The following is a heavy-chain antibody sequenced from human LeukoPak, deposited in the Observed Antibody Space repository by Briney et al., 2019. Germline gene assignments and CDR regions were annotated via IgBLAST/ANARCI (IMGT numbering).Heavy chain of an antibody. CDR3: ARGGVRFGELLPDY. J-gene: IGHJ4*02. Sequence: ASVKVSCKASGYTFTGYYMHWVRQAPGQGLEWMGWINPNSGGTNYAQKFQGRVTMTRGTSISTAYMNLSRLRSDDTAVYYCARGGVRFGELLPDYWGQGTLVTVSS. V-gene: IGHV1-2*02. CDR2: INPNSGGT. D-gene: IGHD3-10*01. CDR1: GYTFTGYY.